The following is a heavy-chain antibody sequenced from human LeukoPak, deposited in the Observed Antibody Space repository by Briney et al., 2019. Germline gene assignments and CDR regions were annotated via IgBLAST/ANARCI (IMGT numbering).Heavy chain of an antibody. CDR2: IYSGGST. CDR1: GFTVSSNY. CDR3: ARAGAAAGTFDY. D-gene: IGHD6-13*01. V-gene: IGHV3-53*01. J-gene: IGHJ4*02. Sequence: GGSLRLSCAASGFTVSSNYMSWVRQAPGKGLELVSVIYSGGSTYYADSVKGRFTTSRDNSKNTLYLQMNSLRAEDTAVYYCARAGAAAGTFDYWGQGTLVTVSS.